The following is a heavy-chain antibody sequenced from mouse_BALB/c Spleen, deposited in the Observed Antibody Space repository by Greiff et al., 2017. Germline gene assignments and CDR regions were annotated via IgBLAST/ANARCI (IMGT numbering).Heavy chain of an antibody. Sequence: VQLKESGPGLVKPSQSLSLTCTVTGYSITSDYAWNWIRQFPGNKLEWMGYISYSGSTSYNPSLKSRISITRDTSKNQFFLQLNSVTTEDTATYYCAGDGNYAWFAYWGQGTLVTVSA. CDR3: AGDGNYAWFAY. J-gene: IGHJ3*01. CDR1: GYSITSDYA. CDR2: ISYSGST. D-gene: IGHD2-1*01. V-gene: IGHV3-2*02.